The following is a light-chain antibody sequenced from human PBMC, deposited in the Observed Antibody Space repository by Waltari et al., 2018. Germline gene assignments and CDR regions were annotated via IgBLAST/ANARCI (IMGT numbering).Light chain of an antibody. Sequence: QSVLTQPASMSGSPGQSITISCTGTNSDVGSYNLVSWYQQHPGKAPRLIIYDVSKRPLGVSDRFSGSKSGNTASLTVSGLQPEDEAEYFCCSYAGSSTFHVLFGGGTKLTVL. J-gene: IGLJ2*01. CDR2: DVS. CDR3: CSYAGSSTFHVL. V-gene: IGLV2-23*02. CDR1: NSDVGSYNL.